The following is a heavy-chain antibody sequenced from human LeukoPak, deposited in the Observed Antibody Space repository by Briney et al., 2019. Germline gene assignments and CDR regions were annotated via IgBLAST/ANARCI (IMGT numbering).Heavy chain of an antibody. CDR2: INHSGST. V-gene: IGHV4-34*01. CDR1: GGSFSGYY. J-gene: IGHJ4*02. CDR3: ARGRNHPKYYDILTGYWTADY. D-gene: IGHD3-9*01. Sequence: SETLSLTCAVYGGSFSGYYWSWIRQPPGKGLEWIGEINHSGSTNYNPSLKSRVTISVDTSKNQFSLKLSSVTAADTAVYYCARGRNHPKYYDILTGYWTADYWGQGTLVTVSS.